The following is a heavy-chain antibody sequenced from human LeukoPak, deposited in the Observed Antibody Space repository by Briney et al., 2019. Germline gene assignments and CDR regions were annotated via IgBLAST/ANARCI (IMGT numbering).Heavy chain of an antibody. V-gene: IGHV4-4*02. J-gene: IGHJ6*02. Sequence: LETLSLTCAVSGASSSSTTNWWSWVRQPPGKGLEWIGEIYHTGTTNYNPSLRSRVSISVDNFKNQVSLKLTSVTAADTAVYYCARTPDFYYGMDVWGQGTTVTVSS. CDR1: GASSSSTTNW. CDR2: IYHTGTT. D-gene: IGHD2-15*01. CDR3: ARTPDFYYGMDV.